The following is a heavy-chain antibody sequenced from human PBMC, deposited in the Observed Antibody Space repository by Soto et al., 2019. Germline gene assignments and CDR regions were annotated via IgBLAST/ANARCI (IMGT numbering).Heavy chain of an antibody. CDR2: ISSSGGSV. CDR3: ARGRSSNTTMDY. Sequence: EVQLVESGGGLVKPGGSLRLSCAASGFTFSTYSMNWVRQAPGKGLEWVSSISSSGGSVSYAESVKGRFTISRDNAKNSLYLQMDSLRAEDTAVYYCARGRSSNTTMDYWGQGTLVTVSS. V-gene: IGHV3-21*01. D-gene: IGHD2-2*01. CDR1: GFTFSTYS. J-gene: IGHJ4*02.